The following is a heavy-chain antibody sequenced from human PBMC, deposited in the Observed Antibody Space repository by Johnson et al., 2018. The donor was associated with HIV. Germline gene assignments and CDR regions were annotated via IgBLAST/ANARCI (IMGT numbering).Heavy chain of an antibody. CDR3: TTDPLAVAPYGDDAFDI. D-gene: IGHD6-19*01. CDR2: ITHDGSKK. CDR1: GFTFSRYA. Sequence: QVQLVESGGGLVQPGGSLRLSCAASGFTFSRYAVHWFRQAPGKGLEWVAIITHDGSKKYYADSVQGRFTISRDDSKNTLYLQMNSLNTEDTAVYYCTTDPLAVAPYGDDAFDIWGQGTMVTVSS. J-gene: IGHJ3*02. V-gene: IGHV3-30*04.